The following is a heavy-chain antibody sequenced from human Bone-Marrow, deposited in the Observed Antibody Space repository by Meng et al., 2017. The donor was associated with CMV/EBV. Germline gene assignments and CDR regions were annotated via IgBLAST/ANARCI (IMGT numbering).Heavy chain of an antibody. V-gene: IGHV3-30*04. CDR3: ARDHLAPDYDILTGSFDY. J-gene: IGHJ4*02. CDR1: GFTFSGSA. Sequence: GESLKISCAASGFTFSGSAMHWVRQAPGKGLEWVAVISYDGSNKYYADSVKGRFTISRDNSKNTLYLQMNSLRAEDTAVYYCARDHLAPDYDILTGSFDYWGQGTLVTVSS. CDR2: ISYDGSNK. D-gene: IGHD3-9*01.